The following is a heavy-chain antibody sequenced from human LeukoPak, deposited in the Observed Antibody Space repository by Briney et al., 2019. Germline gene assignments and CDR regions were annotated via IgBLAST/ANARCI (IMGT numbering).Heavy chain of an antibody. CDR1: GFTFSSYW. Sequence: QAGGSLRLSCAASGFTFSSYWMHWVRRAPGKGLVWVSRINSDGSSTSYADSVKGRFTISRDNAKNTLYLQMNSLRAEDTAVYYCAKVPPIVVVITHYFDYWGQGTLVTVSS. CDR3: AKVPPIVVVITHYFDY. CDR2: INSDGSST. J-gene: IGHJ4*02. D-gene: IGHD3-22*01. V-gene: IGHV3-74*01.